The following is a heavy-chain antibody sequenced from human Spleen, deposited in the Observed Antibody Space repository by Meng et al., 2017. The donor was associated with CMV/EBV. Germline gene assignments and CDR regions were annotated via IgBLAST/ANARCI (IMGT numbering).Heavy chain of an antibody. CDR1: GGSISSYY. CDR2: IYYSGST. J-gene: IGHJ6*03. CDR3: ASLGYNWNYVDV. D-gene: IGHD1-20*01. Sequence: ESLKISCTVSGGSISSYYWSWIRQPPGKGLEWIGYIYYSGSTNYNPSLKSRVTISVDTSKNQFSLKLSSVTAADTAVYYCASLGYNWNYVDVWGQGTTVTVSS. V-gene: IGHV4-59*01.